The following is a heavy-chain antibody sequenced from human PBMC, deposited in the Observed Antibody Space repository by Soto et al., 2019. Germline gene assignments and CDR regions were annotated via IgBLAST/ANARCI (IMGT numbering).Heavy chain of an antibody. D-gene: IGHD2-8*02. V-gene: IGHV4-34*01. J-gene: IGHJ4*02. Sequence: QVQLQQWGAGLLKPSETLSLTCAVYGGSFSGYYWTWIRQPPGTGLEWIGEINHSGSTNYNPSLMRRVTISVDTSKNQFSLKLTSVTAADTAVYYCARDKITGLFDYWGQGTLVTVSS. CDR2: INHSGST. CDR1: GGSFSGYY. CDR3: ARDKITGLFDY.